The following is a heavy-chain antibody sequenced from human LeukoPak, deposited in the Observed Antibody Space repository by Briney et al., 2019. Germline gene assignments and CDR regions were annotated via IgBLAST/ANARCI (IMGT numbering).Heavy chain of an antibody. CDR2: IYNSGST. D-gene: IGHD2-21*01. CDR1: GASISSQY. CDR3: ARRRIDSMYNWFDP. Sequence: PSETLSLTCSVSGASISSQYWTCIRQPPGKGLEWIGYIYNSGSTNYNPSLKSRVTMSIGTSKNQFSLRLTSVTAADTAVYYCARRRIDSMYNWFDPWGQGTLVIVSS. V-gene: IGHV4-59*11. J-gene: IGHJ5*02.